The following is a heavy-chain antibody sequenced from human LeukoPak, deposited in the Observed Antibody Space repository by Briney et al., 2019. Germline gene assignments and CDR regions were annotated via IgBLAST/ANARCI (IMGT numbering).Heavy chain of an antibody. J-gene: IGHJ4*02. CDR1: GFTFSSYA. CDR2: IWYDGSNR. CDR3: ANSARTSGWPETFHY. D-gene: IGHD6-19*01. V-gene: IGHV3-33*08. Sequence: PGGSLRLSCAASGFTFSSYAMHWVRQAPGKGLEWVAVIWYDGSNRYYADSLKGRFTISRDNSKNTLYLQMNSLTADDTAVYYCANSARTSGWPETFHYWGQGTLVAVSS.